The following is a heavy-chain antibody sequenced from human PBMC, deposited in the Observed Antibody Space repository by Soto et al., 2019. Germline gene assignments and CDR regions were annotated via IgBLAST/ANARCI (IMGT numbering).Heavy chain of an antibody. D-gene: IGHD3-10*01. J-gene: IGHJ4*02. CDR3: AKDRMGAGVRGYFDY. CDR2: IIYDGSTK. Sequence: QVQLVESGGGVVQPGRSLRLSCAASGFTFSSYGMHWVRQAPGKGLEWVAVIIYDGSTKYYADSVKGRFTISRDNSKSTLYLQMNSLRAEDTAVYYCAKDRMGAGVRGYFDYWCQGTLVTVSS. CDR1: GFTFSSYG. V-gene: IGHV3-30*18.